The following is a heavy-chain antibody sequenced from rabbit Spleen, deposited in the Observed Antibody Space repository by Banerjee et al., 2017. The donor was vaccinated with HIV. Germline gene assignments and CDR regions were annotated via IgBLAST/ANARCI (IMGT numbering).Heavy chain of an antibody. V-gene: IGHV1S45*01. J-gene: IGHJ4*01. D-gene: IGHD6-1*01. CDR3: ARGYSNGYNNYVNAFSL. Sequence: QEQLEESGGGLVKPEGSLTLTCKASGFSFSDRDVMCWVRQAPGKGLEWIACINTYTGKSVYASWATGRITISKTSSTTVTLQMTSLTAADTATYFCARGYSNGYNNYVNAFSLWGPGTLVTVS. CDR1: GFSFSDRDV. CDR2: INTYTGKS.